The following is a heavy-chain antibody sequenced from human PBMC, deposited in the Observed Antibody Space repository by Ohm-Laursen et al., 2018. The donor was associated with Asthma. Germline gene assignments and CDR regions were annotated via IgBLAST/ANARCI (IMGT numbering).Heavy chain of an antibody. J-gene: IGHJ6*02. Sequence: SLRLSCTAPGFNFGSYAMTWVRQAPGKGLEWVAVIWYDGSNKYYADSVKGRFTISRDNSKNTLYLLLNSLRADDTAVYYCATWTGNYPLDVWGQGTKVTVSS. CDR3: ATWTGNYPLDV. CDR2: IWYDGSNK. D-gene: IGHD3/OR15-3a*01. CDR1: GFNFGSYA. V-gene: IGHV3-33*08.